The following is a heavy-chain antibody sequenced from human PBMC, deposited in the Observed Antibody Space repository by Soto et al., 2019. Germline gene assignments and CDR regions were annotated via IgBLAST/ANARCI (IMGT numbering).Heavy chain of an antibody. CDR3: VRDDRWAFDF. CDR2: ISIGSGSI. J-gene: IGHJ3*01. Sequence: EVHLEESGGGLVQPGGSLRVSCAASGFTFSNYAMNWVRQAPGKGLEWVSYISIGSGSIFYADSVKGRFTISRDDAKNSLYLQMNTLRDEDTAVYYCVRDDRWAFDFWGQGTMVTVSS. V-gene: IGHV3-48*02. D-gene: IGHD3-22*01. CDR1: GFTFSNYA.